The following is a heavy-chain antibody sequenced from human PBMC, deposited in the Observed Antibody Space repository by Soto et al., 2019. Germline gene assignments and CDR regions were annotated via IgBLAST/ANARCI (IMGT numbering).Heavy chain of an antibody. CDR1: GFTFSSYS. D-gene: IGHD1-1*01. CDR3: KSDGRNRDPSTWNHWGW. CDR2: ISRSSSYI. V-gene: IGHV3-21*01. Sequence: GGSLRLSCAASGFTFSSYSFHWVRQAPGKGLEWVSSISRSSSYIYYADSVKGRFTVSRDNAKDSLYLQMNSLGAEDTAVYYCKSDGRNRDPSTWNHWGWWGPGILVNVS. J-gene: IGHJ4*02.